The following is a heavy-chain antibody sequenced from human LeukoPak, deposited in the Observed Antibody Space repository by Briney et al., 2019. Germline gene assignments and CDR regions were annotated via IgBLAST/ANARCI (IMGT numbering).Heavy chain of an antibody. Sequence: ASVKVSCKASGYTFTGFAISWVRQAPGQGLEWMGWISAYNGGTNYAQSVQGRVTMTTDTATSTVYMELRSLRTDDTAIYYCARFEDGSSWPWPGLDNWGQGTLVTVSS. V-gene: IGHV1-18*01. CDR3: ARFEDGSSWPWPGLDN. D-gene: IGHD6-13*01. CDR2: ISAYNGGT. J-gene: IGHJ4*02. CDR1: GYTFTGFA.